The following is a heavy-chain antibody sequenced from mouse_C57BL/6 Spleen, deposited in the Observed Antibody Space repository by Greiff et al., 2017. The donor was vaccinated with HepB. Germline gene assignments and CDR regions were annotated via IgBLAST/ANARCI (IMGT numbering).Heavy chain of an antibody. CDR2: ISYDGSN. Sequence: EVQVVESGPGLVKPSQSLSLTCSVTGYSITSGYYWNWIRQFPGNKLEWMGYISYDGSNNYNPSLKNRISITRDTSKNQFFLKLNSVTTEDTPTYYCARGEDGYEDYYAMDYWGQGTSVTVSS. CDR3: ARGEDGYEDYYAMDY. D-gene: IGHD2-2*01. CDR1: GYSITSGYY. V-gene: IGHV3-6*01. J-gene: IGHJ4*01.